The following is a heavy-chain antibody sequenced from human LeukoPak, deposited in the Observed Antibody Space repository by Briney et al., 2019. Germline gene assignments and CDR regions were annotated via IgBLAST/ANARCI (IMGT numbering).Heavy chain of an antibody. CDR1: GGSFSGYY. J-gene: IGHJ3*02. Sequence: SETLSLTCAVYGGSFSGYYWSWIRQPPGKVLEWIGEINHSGSTNYNPSLKSRVTISVDTSKNQFSLKLSSVTAADTAVYYCARDHVGVLHEGLGAFDIWGQGTMVTVSS. CDR3: ARDHVGVLHEGLGAFDI. V-gene: IGHV4-34*01. CDR2: INHSGST. D-gene: IGHD3-16*01.